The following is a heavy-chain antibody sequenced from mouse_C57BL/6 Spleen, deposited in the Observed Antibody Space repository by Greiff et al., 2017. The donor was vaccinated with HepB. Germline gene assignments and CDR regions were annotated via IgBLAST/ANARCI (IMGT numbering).Heavy chain of an antibody. V-gene: IGHV5-4*01. CDR1: GFTFSSYA. J-gene: IGHJ2*01. CDR2: ISDGGSYT. D-gene: IGHD4-1*01. Sequence: DVKLVESGGGLVKPGGSLKLSCAASGFTFSSYAMSWVRQTPEKRLEWVATISDGGSYTYYPDNVKGRFTISRDNAKNNLYLQMSHLKSEDTAMYYCARDMAGMYYFDYWGQGTTLTVSS. CDR3: ARDMAGMYYFDY.